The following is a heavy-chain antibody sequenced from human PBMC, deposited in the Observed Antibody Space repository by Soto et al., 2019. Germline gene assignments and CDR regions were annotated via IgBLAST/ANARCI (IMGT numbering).Heavy chain of an antibody. CDR2: IIPIFGTA. V-gene: IGHV1-69*13. D-gene: IGHD3-3*01. J-gene: IGHJ4*02. CDR3: AGGELVTIFAVVTPIAVFDY. Sequence: SVKVSCKASGGTFSSYAISWVRQAPGQGLEWMGGIIPIFGTANYAQKFQGRVTITADESTSTAYMELSSLRSEDTAVYYCAGGELVTIFAVVTPIAVFDYWGQGTLVTVSS. CDR1: GGTFSSYA.